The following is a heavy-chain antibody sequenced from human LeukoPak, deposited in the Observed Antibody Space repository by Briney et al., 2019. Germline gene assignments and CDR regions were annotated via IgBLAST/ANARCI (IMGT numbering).Heavy chain of an antibody. CDR1: GFTFSSYW. CDR3: VRDWDHYDFDS. D-gene: IGHD3-16*01. V-gene: IGHV3-7*01. J-gene: IGHJ5*01. Sequence: GGSLRLSCAASGFTFSSYWMSWVRQAPGKGLEWVANIKQDGSEKYYVDSVKGRFTISRDNAKNSLYLQMNSLTAEDTAMYYCVRDWDHYDFDSWGQGTLVTVAS. CDR2: IKQDGSEK.